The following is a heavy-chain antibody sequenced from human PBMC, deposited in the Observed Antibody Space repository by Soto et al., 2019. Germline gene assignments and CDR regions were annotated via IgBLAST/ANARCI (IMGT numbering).Heavy chain of an antibody. J-gene: IGHJ4*02. CDR3: AKANFPNFYDTSGYYYAYYFDN. V-gene: IGHV3-23*01. CDR2: ISVSGGTT. Sequence: GGSLRLSCAASGFTFSSYAMSWVRQAPGKGLEWVSIISVSGGTTYYADSVKGRLTIPRDDSKNTLYLQMNSLRAEDTAKYYCAKANFPNFYDTSGYYYAYYFDNWGQGTLVTVSS. D-gene: IGHD3-22*01. CDR1: GFTFSSYA.